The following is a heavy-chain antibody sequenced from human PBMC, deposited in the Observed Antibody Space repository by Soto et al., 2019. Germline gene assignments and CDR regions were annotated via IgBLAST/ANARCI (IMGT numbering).Heavy chain of an antibody. D-gene: IGHD3-3*01. CDR3: ARFNARDVLRFLEWYGMDV. J-gene: IGHJ6*02. V-gene: IGHV3-53*01. CDR1: GFTVSSNY. CDR2: IYSGGST. Sequence: EVQLVESGGGLIQPGGSLRLSCAASGFTVSSNYMSWVRQAPGKGLEWVSVIYSGGSTYYADSVKGRFTISRDNSKNTLXXQMNGLRAEDTAVYYCARFNARDVLRFLEWYGMDVWGQGTTVTVSS.